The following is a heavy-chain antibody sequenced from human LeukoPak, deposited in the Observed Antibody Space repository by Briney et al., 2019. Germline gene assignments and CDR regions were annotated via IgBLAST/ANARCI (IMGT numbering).Heavy chain of an antibody. V-gene: IGHV4-31*03. Sequence: PSQTLSLTCTVSGGSISSGGYYWSWIRQHPGRGLGGFGYIFSSVSTSYNPSLKSRVTISVDTSKNQFSLKLSAVTAADTAVYYCARVGGRYYDSSGYYYVGYWGQGTLVTVSS. J-gene: IGHJ4*02. CDR3: ARVGGRYYDSSGYYYVGY. CDR1: GGSISSGGYY. D-gene: IGHD3-22*01. CDR2: IFSSVST.